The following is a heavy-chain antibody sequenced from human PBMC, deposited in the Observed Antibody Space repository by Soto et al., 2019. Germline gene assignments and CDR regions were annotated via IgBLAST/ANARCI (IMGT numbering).Heavy chain of an antibody. CDR3: ARDRFCRDGYNCNFDY. CDR2: IIPIFGTA. CDR1: GGTFSSYA. Sequence: QVQLVQSGAEVKKPGSSVKVSCKASGGTFSSYAISWVRQAPGQGLEWMGGIIPIFGTANYAQKFQGRVTIPPDESPSTAYMELSSLRSEDTAVYYCARDRFCRDGYNCNFDYWGQGTLVTVSS. V-gene: IGHV1-69*05. D-gene: IGHD5-12*01. J-gene: IGHJ4*02.